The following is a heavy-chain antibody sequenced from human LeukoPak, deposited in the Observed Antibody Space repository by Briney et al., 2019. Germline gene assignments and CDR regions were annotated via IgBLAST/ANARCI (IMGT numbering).Heavy chain of an antibody. Sequence: ASVKVSCKASGYTFTGYYMHWVRQAPGQGLEWMGRINPNSGGTNYAQKFQGRVTMTRDTSISTAYMELSRLRSDDTAVYYCARAKTYSGYNSHYYYYMDVWGKGTTVTVSS. CDR3: ARAKTYSGYNSHYYYYMDV. V-gene: IGHV1-2*06. CDR1: GYTFTGYY. J-gene: IGHJ6*03. CDR2: INPNSGGT. D-gene: IGHD5-12*01.